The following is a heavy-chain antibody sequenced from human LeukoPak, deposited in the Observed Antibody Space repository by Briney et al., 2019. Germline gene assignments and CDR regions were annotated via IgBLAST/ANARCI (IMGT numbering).Heavy chain of an antibody. D-gene: IGHD2-2*01. CDR1: GGSISSYY. J-gene: IGHJ4*02. CDR3: ASYQWGCSTTTCYAFDY. V-gene: IGHV4-59*01. Sequence: SETLSLTCTVPGGSISSYYWRWIRQPPGKGLEWIGYIHYSGSTNYNPSLKSRVTMSVDTSKNQFSLNLNSVTAADTAVYYCASYQWGCSTTTCYAFDYWGQGTLVTVSS. CDR2: IHYSGST.